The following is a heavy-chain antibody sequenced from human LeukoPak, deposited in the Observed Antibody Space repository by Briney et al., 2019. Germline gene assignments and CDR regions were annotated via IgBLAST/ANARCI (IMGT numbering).Heavy chain of an antibody. J-gene: IGHJ5*02. D-gene: IGHD3-22*01. CDR2: IYPGDSDT. Sequence: GESLKISCKGSGYSFTSYWIGWVRQMPGKGLEWMGIIYPGDSDTRYSPSFQGQFTISADKSISTAYLQWSSLKASDTAMYYCARRPTYDSSGYYPNWFDPWGQGTLVTVSS. CDR3: ARRPTYDSSGYYPNWFDP. CDR1: GYSFTSYW. V-gene: IGHV5-51*01.